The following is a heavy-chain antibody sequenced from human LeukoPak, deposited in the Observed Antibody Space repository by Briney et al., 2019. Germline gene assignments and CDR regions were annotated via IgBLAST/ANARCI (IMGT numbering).Heavy chain of an antibody. V-gene: IGHV1-69*01. Sequence: GSSVKVSCKASGGTFSSYAISWVRQAPGQGLEWMGGIIPIFGTANYAQKFQGRVTITADESTSTAYMELSSLRSEDTAVYYCAGEMGQAHKIYFDYWGQGTLVTVSS. CDR1: GGTFSSYA. CDR2: IIPIFGTA. D-gene: IGHD5-24*01. J-gene: IGHJ4*02. CDR3: AGEMGQAHKIYFDY.